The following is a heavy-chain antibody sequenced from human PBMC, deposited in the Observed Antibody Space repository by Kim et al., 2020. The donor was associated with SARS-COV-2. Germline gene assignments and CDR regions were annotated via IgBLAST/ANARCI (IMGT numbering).Heavy chain of an antibody. J-gene: IGHJ6*02. D-gene: IGHD2-2*01. CDR2: ISSSSSYI. CDR3: ARVIPYCSSTSCYSHYYGMDV. V-gene: IGHV3-21*01. CDR1: GFTFSSYS. Sequence: GGSLRLSCAASGFTFSSYSMNWVRQAPGKGLEWVSSISSSSSYIYYADSVKGRFTISRDNAKNSLYLQMNSLRAEDTAVYYCARVIPYCSSTSCYSHYYGMDVWGQGTTVTVSS.